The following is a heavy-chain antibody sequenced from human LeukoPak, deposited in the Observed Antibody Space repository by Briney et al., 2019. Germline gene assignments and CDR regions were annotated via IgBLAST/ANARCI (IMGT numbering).Heavy chain of an antibody. D-gene: IGHD1-26*01. CDR3: ASKQWVYYYMDV. V-gene: IGHV4-38-2*01. CDR2: ISYSGTT. J-gene: IGHJ6*03. Sequence: SETLSLTCAVSGYSISSGYYWGWIRQPPGKGLEWIGSISYSGTTYYNPSLKSRVTIFVDTSKNQFSLKLSSVTAADTAVYYCASKQWVYYYMDVWGKGTTVTVSS. CDR1: GYSISSGYY.